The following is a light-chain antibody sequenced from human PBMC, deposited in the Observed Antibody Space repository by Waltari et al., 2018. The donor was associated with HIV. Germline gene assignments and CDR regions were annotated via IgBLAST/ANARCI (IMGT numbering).Light chain of an antibody. J-gene: IGLJ2*01. CDR2: EKN. CDR1: SSNIGNTY. Sequence: QSVLTQPPSVSAAPGQKVTISCSGSSSNIGNTYVSWYQQLPGTAPNLLIYEKNKRPSGIPDRFSGSKSGTSATLGITGLQTGDEADYYCGTWDSSLSAVVFGGGTKLTVL. V-gene: IGLV1-51*02. CDR3: GTWDSSLSAVV.